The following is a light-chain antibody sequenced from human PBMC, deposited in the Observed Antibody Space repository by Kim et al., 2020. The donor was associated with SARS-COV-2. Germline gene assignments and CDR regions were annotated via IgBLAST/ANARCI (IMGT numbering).Light chain of an antibody. J-gene: IGLJ3*02. CDR1: SSSIGSKY. CDR2: EDN. CDR3: QSYDSRKKGV. Sequence: KMMTISCSRVSSSIGSKYVEWYQQRPGVSPTTVIYEDNQRPSGVPYQCSGSIDSSTNSAALTTAGLKTEDEADYYCQSYDSRKKGVVGGGTQLTVL. V-gene: IGLV6-57*01.